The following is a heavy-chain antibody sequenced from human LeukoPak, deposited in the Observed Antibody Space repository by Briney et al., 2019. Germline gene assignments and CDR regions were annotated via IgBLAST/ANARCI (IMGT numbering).Heavy chain of an antibody. Sequence: GGSLRLSCTASGFTFSNYAMHWVRQAPGKGLEWVAVISYDGNKRYYAGSVKGRLFISRDNSKNTLYLQMNRLRVEDTAMYYCARESGLNYFDPWGQGILVTVSS. CDR1: GFTFSNYA. J-gene: IGHJ5*02. CDR3: ARESGLNYFDP. CDR2: ISYDGNKR. D-gene: IGHD1-7*01. V-gene: IGHV3-30*03.